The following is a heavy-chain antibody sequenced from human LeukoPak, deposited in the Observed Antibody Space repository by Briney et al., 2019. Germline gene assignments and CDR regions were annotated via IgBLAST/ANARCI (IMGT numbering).Heavy chain of an antibody. Sequence: GGSLRLSCAASGFTFSSYGMHWVRQAPGKGLEWVAFIRYDGSNKYYADSVKGRFTISSDNSKNTLYLQMNSLRAEDTAVYYCAKDKRSYHRLAYSSSWYYFDYWGQGTLVTVSS. CDR2: IRYDGSNK. CDR3: AKDKRSYHRLAYSSSWYYFDY. CDR1: GFTFSSYG. J-gene: IGHJ4*02. D-gene: IGHD6-13*01. V-gene: IGHV3-30*02.